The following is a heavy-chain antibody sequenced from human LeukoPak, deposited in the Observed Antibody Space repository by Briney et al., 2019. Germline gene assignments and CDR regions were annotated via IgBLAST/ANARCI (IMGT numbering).Heavy chain of an antibody. Sequence: TGRSLRLSCAASGFTFDDYAMHWVRQAPGKGLEWVSGISWNSGSIGYADSVKGRFTISRDNAKNSLYLQMNSLRAEDTALYYCAKEVCSSTSCPYGHFDYWGQGTLVTVSS. CDR1: GFTFDDYA. CDR2: ISWNSGSI. D-gene: IGHD2-2*01. V-gene: IGHV3-9*01. CDR3: AKEVCSSTSCPYGHFDY. J-gene: IGHJ4*02.